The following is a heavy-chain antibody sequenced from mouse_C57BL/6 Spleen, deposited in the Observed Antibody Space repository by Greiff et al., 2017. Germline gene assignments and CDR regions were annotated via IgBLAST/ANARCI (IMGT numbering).Heavy chain of an antibody. CDR3: ARGNGSSYVWYFDV. Sequence: QVQLQQSGPELVKPGASVKISCKASGYAFSSSWMNWVKQRPGKGLEWIGRIYPGDGDTNYNGKFKGKATLTADKSSSTAYMQLSSLTSEDSAVYFCARGNGSSYVWYFDVWGTGTTVTVSS. J-gene: IGHJ1*03. CDR2: IYPGDGDT. CDR1: GYAFSSSW. D-gene: IGHD1-1*01. V-gene: IGHV1-82*01.